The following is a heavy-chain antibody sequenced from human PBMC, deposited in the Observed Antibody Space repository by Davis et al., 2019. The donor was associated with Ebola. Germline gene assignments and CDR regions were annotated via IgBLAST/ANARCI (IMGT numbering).Heavy chain of an antibody. Sequence: SETLSLTCTFSGGSIRSSSYYWGWIRQPPGKGLEWILSIHYSGSTNYNPSLKSRVTISVATSKNQFSLKLSSVTAADTAVYYCARGRGYSSGWLIVVNWFDPWGQGTLVTVSS. D-gene: IGHD6-19*01. CDR1: GGSIRSSSYY. V-gene: IGHV4-39*07. CDR2: IHYSGST. J-gene: IGHJ5*02. CDR3: ARGRGYSSGWLIVVNWFDP.